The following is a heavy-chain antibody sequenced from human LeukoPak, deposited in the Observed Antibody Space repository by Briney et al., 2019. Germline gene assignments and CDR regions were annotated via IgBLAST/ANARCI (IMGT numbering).Heavy chain of an antibody. CDR1: GYRFNAYW. D-gene: IGHD3-22*01. J-gene: IGHJ3*01. CDR2: IYPDDSDT. Sequence: GESLKISCKGSGYRFNAYWIAWVRQMPGKGLEWVGIIYPDDSDTRYSPSFQGQVTISADKSVRTAYLQWSSLKASDTAMYYCARPNITSYYDSRGYDAFDFWGQGTMVTVSS. CDR3: ARPNITSYYDSRGYDAFDF. V-gene: IGHV5-51*01.